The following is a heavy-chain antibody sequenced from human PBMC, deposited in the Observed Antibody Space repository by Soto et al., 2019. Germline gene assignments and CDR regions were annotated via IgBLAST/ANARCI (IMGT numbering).Heavy chain of an antibody. Sequence: SETLSLTCAVYGGSFNGYYWSWIRQPPGKGLEWIGEINHSGSTNYNPSLKSRVTISVDTSKNLFSLKLSSVTAADTAVYYCARRSGSYYGYFDYWGQGTLVTVSS. CDR1: GGSFNGYY. D-gene: IGHD1-26*01. CDR2: INHSGST. V-gene: IGHV4-34*01. J-gene: IGHJ4*02. CDR3: ARRSGSYYGYFDY.